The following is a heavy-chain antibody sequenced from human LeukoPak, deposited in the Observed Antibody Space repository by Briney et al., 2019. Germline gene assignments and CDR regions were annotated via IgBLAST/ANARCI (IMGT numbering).Heavy chain of an antibody. J-gene: IGHJ4*02. Sequence: GGSLRLSCEASGFTFSSYSMNWVRQAPGKGLEWVAGICAGGGSTYYADSVKGRFTISRDNSKNMLYLQMNSLRAEDTAVYYCAKVSGYTSGWYVDFDCWGQGSLVTVSS. D-gene: IGHD6-19*01. CDR3: AKVSGYTSGWYVDFDC. V-gene: IGHV3-23*01. CDR1: GFTFSSYS. CDR2: ICAGGGST.